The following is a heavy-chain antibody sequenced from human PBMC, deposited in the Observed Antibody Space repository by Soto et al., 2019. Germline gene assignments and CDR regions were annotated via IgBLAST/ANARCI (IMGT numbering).Heavy chain of an antibody. CDR1: GGTFSSYA. D-gene: IGHD6-13*01. CDR3: ARVRIAAAGYYYYYGMDV. CDR2: IIPIFGTA. V-gene: IGHV1-69*06. Sequence: QVQLVQSGAEVKNPGSSVKVSCKASGGTFSSYAISWVRQAPGQGLEWMGGIIPIFGTANYAQKFQGRVTITADKSTSTAYMELSSLRSEDTAVYYCARVRIAAAGYYYYYGMDVWGQGTTVTVSS. J-gene: IGHJ6*02.